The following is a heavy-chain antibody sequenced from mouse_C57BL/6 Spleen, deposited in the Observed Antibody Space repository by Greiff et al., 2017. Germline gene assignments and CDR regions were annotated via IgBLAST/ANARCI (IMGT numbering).Heavy chain of an antibody. CDR1: GYTFTDYY. CDR3: ARDGYYIYYYAMDY. CDR2: INPYNGGT. V-gene: IGHV1-19*01. Sequence: SGPVLVKPGASVKMSCKASGYTFTDYYMNWVKQSHGKSLEWIGVINPYNGGTSYNQKFKGKATLTVDKSSSTAYMELNSLTSEDSAVYYCARDGYYIYYYAMDYWGQGTSVTVSS. J-gene: IGHJ4*01. D-gene: IGHD2-3*01.